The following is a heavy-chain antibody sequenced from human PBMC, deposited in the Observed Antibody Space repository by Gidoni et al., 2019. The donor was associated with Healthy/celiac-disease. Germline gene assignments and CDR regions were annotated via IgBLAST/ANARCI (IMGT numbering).Heavy chain of an antibody. D-gene: IGHD3-10*01. V-gene: IGHV4-38-2*02. Sequence: QVQLQESGPGLVKPSETLSLTCTVSGYSISSGYYWGWIRQPPGKGLEWIGSIYHSGSTYYNPSLKSRVTISVDTSKNQFSLKLSSVTAADTAVYYCARERGGGEAFDIWGQGTMVTVSS. CDR2: IYHSGST. J-gene: IGHJ3*02. CDR3: ARERGGGEAFDI. CDR1: GYSISSGYY.